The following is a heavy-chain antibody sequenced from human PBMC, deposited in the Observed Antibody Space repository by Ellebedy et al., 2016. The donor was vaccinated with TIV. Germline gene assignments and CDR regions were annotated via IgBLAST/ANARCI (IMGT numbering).Heavy chain of an antibody. D-gene: IGHD1-14*01. CDR3: ARDIGIHDAFDI. Sequence: PGGSLRLSCAASGFTFSDYYMSWIRQAPGKGLEWVSYISSSGNTIYYAAPVMGRFTISRDIAKTSLYLQMNSLRAEDTAVYYCARDIGIHDAFDIWGQGTMVTVSS. CDR2: ISSSGNTI. J-gene: IGHJ3*02. V-gene: IGHV3-11*01. CDR1: GFTFSDYY.